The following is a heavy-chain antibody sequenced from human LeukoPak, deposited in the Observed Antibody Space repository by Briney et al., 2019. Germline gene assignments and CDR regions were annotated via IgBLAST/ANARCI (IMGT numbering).Heavy chain of an antibody. Sequence: GGSLRPSCAASGFTFVTYSMNWVRQTPGKGLEWVSSISSGSTYIYYTDSVKGRFTISRDDAKNSLYLQMNSLRAEDTAVYYCARDSGSAYHFYYYMDVWGKGTTVTVSS. J-gene: IGHJ6*03. V-gene: IGHV3-21*01. CDR2: ISSGSTYI. D-gene: IGHD5-12*01. CDR3: ARDSGSAYHFYYYMDV. CDR1: GFTFVTYS.